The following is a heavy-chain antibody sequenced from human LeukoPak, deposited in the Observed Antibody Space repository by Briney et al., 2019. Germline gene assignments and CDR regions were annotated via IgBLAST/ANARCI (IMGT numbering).Heavy chain of an antibody. J-gene: IGHJ4*02. CDR1: GGSVSSSY. D-gene: IGHD6-19*01. V-gene: IGHV4-59*02. Sequence: SETLSLTCTVSGGSVSSSYWSWIRQPPGKGLEWIGFIYYTGSTNYHPSLKSRVTISVDTSKNQFSLKLSSVTAADTAVYYCASSSGWTNLDYWGQGTLVTVSS. CDR3: ASSSGWTNLDY. CDR2: IYYTGST.